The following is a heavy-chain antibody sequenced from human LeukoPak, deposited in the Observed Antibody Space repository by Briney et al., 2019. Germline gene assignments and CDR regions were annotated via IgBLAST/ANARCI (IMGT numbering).Heavy chain of an antibody. J-gene: IGHJ5*02. D-gene: IGHD2-2*01. CDR3: ARAGASFTMIDP. CDR2: IYYSGST. V-gene: IGHV4-30-4*01. CDR1: GGSISSGDYY. Sequence: ASETLSLTCTVSGGSISSGDYYWSWIRQPPGKGLGWIGYIYYSGSTYYNPSLKSRVTISVDTSKNQFSLKLSSVTAADTAVYYCARAGASFTMIDPWGQGTLVTVSS.